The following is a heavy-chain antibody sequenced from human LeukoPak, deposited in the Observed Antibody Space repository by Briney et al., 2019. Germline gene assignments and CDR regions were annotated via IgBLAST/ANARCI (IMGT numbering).Heavy chain of an antibody. J-gene: IGHJ6*03. CDR1: GYTFTSYG. V-gene: IGHV1-18*01. Sequence: GASVKVSCKASGYTFTSYGISWVRQAPGQGLEWLGWITTYNGNSNYAQESQGRVIMTTDTATSTAYMELRSLKSDDTAVYYCARAFPMGALTAYYSYMDVWGKGTSVPVSS. CDR3: ARAFPMGALTAYYSYMDV. D-gene: IGHD1-26*01. CDR2: ITTYNGNS.